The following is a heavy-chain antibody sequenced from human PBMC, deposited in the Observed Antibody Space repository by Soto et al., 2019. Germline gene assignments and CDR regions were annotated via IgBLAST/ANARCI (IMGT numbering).Heavy chain of an antibody. V-gene: IGHV4-59*01. CDR2: IYHNGIT. J-gene: IGHJ4*02. Sequence: SETMSLTCTVSGGSICRYYWSSVRQYPGKGLEWIGYIYHNGITKYNPSLKSRVGISLVTSKNQFSLNLTSVTAADTAVYFCARALFHSIGGPLWGQGTLVTVSS. D-gene: IGHD6-19*01. CDR1: GGSICRYY. CDR3: ARALFHSIGGPL.